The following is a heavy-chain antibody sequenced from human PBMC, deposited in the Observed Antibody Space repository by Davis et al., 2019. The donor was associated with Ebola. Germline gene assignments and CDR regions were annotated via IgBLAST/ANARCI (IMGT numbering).Heavy chain of an antibody. CDR2: VHYSGGT. CDR3: ARRGTFGGVIFRNCFDY. J-gene: IGHJ4*02. V-gene: IGHV4-39*01. Sequence: GSLRPSCTVSGVSVSSRSYYWGWIRQTPGKGLECIGTVHYSGGTYYNPSLKSRVTISVDTSRNQISLKLISVLAADTAVYYCARRGTFGGVIFRNCFDYWGRGTLVTVSS. CDR1: GVSVSSRSYY. D-gene: IGHD3-16*02.